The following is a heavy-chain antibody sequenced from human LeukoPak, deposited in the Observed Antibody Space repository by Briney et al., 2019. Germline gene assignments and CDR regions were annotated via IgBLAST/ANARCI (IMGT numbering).Heavy chain of an antibody. CDR3: AREGTTVTTPDY. V-gene: IGHV1-69*05. CDR2: IIPIFGTA. D-gene: IGHD4-17*01. CDR1: GGTFSSYA. Sequence: SVKVSCKASGGTFSSYAISWVRQAPGQWLEWMGRIIPIFGTANYARKFQGRVTITTDESTSTAYMELSSLRSEDTAVYYCAREGTTVTTPDYWGQGTLVTVSS. J-gene: IGHJ4*02.